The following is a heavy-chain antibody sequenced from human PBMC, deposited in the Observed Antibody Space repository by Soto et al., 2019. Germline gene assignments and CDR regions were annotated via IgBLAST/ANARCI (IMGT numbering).Heavy chain of an antibody. CDR2: TSYRSKWDH. V-gene: IGHV6-1*01. J-gene: IGHJ6*02. CDR1: GDSVSSNSAV. CDR3: ARGGGNAMDV. D-gene: IGHD3-3*01. Sequence: PSQTLSLTCAISGDSVSSNSAVWNWIRQSPSRGLEWLGRTSYRSKWDHDYAVSVKSRININADTSKNQFALQLNSVTPEDTAVYYCARGGGNAMDVWGQGTTVTVSS.